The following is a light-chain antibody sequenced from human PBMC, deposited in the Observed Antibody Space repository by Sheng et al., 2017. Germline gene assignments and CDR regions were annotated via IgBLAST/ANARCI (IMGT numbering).Light chain of an antibody. CDR1: SSDVGGYNY. CDR2: EVT. V-gene: IGLV2-8*01. J-gene: IGLJ2*01. Sequence: QSALTQPPSASGSPGQSVTISCTGTSSDVGGYNYVSWYQQHPGKAPKLMIYEVTKRPSGVPDRFSGSKCGNTASLTVSGLQAEDEADYYCSSYAGSNNVIFGGGTKLTVL. CDR3: SSYAGSNNVI.